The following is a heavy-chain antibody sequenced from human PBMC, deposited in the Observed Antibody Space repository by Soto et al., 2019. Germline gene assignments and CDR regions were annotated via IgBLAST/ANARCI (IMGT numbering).Heavy chain of an antibody. CDR1: GFSFSVYA. D-gene: IGHD4-17*01. Sequence: GGSLRLSCAASGFSFSVYALHWVRQAPGKGLEWVALISYDGRNKYYADSVQGRFTISRDNSKNTLYLQMNSLRSEDTAVYYCARDPLLHGDHFYHDYWGQGALVTVSS. CDR2: ISYDGRNK. J-gene: IGHJ4*02. V-gene: IGHV3-30*04. CDR3: ARDPLLHGDHFYHDY.